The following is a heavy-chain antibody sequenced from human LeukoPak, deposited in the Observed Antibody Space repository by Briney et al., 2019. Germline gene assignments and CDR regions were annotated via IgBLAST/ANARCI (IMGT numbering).Heavy chain of an antibody. J-gene: IGHJ6*02. CDR1: GFTFDDYA. CDR2: ISGDGGST. V-gene: IGHV3-43*02. CDR3: AKAHNWNYYYGMDV. Sequence: GGSLRLSCAASGFTFDDYAMHWVRQAPGKGLEWVSLISGDGGSTYYADSVKGRFTISRDNSKNSLYLQMNSLRTEDTALYYRAKAHNWNYYYGMDVWGQGTTVTVSS. D-gene: IGHD1-20*01.